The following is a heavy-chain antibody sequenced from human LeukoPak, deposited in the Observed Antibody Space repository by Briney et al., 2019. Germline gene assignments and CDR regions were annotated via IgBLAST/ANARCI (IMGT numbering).Heavy chain of an antibody. D-gene: IGHD6-13*01. Sequence: ASVKVSCKASGYTFTSYGISWVRQAPGQGLEWMGWISAYNGNTNYAQKLQGRVTMTTDTSTSTAYMELSSLRSEDTAVYYCARDAVEAAAGTGEDYWGQGTLVTVSS. CDR3: ARDAVEAAAGTGEDY. CDR1: GYTFTSYG. V-gene: IGHV1-18*01. J-gene: IGHJ4*02. CDR2: ISAYNGNT.